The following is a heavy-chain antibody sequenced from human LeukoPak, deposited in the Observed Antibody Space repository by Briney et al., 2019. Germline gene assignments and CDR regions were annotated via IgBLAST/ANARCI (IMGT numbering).Heavy chain of an antibody. Sequence: ASVKVSCKASGYTFTGYYMHWVRQAPGQGLEWMGWINPNSGGTNYAQKFQGRVTMTRDTSISTAYMELSRLRSDDTAVYYCARGAVPITIFGVVIIKDWFDPWGQGTLVTVSS. CDR1: GYTFTGYY. V-gene: IGHV1-2*02. D-gene: IGHD3-3*01. CDR2: INPNSGGT. J-gene: IGHJ5*02. CDR3: ARGAVPITIFGVVIIKDWFDP.